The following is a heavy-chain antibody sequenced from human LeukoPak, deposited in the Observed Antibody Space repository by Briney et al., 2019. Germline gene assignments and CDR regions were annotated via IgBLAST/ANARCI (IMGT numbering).Heavy chain of an antibody. CDR1: GGSISSGDYY. D-gene: IGHD6-13*01. J-gene: IGHJ5*02. CDR2: IYISGSS. CDR3: ARSGYSSSWYRYWFDP. Sequence: SETLSLTCTVSGGSISSGDYYWSWIRQPAGKGLEWIGRIYISGSSNYNPSLKSRVTISVDTSKNQFSLKLSSVTAADTAVYYCARSGYSSSWYRYWFDPWGQGTLVTVSS. V-gene: IGHV4-61*02.